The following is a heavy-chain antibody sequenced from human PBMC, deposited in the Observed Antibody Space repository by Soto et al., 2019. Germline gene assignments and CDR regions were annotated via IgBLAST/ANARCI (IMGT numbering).Heavy chain of an antibody. CDR2: INAGNGNT. V-gene: IGHV1-3*01. D-gene: IGHD2-15*01. Sequence: QVQLVQSGAEVKKPGASVKVSCKASGYTFTSYAMHWVRQAPGQRLEWMGWINAGNGNTKYSQKFQGRVTITRDTTASTAYMELSSLRSEDTAVYYCARALGVVTDDYWGQGTLVTVSS. CDR3: ARALGVVTDDY. CDR1: GYTFTSYA. J-gene: IGHJ4*02.